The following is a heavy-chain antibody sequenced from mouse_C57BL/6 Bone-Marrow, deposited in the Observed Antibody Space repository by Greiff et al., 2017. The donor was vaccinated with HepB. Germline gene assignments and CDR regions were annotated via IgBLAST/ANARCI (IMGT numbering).Heavy chain of an antibody. CDR3: ARGGAYYSNYDAMDY. Sequence: VQLQQPGAELVKPGASVKMSCKASGYTFTSYWITWVKQRPGQGLEWIGDIYPGSGSTNYNEKFKSKATLTVDTSSSTAYMQLSSLTSEDSAVYYCARGGAYYSNYDAMDYWGQGTSVTVSS. CDR1: GYTFTSYW. V-gene: IGHV1-55*01. D-gene: IGHD2-5*01. J-gene: IGHJ4*01. CDR2: IYPGSGST.